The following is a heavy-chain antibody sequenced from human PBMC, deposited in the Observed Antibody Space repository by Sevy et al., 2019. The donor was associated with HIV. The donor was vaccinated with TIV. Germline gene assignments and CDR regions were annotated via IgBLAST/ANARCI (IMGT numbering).Heavy chain of an antibody. CDR2: IYYSGNT. CDR1: GGSISSFY. J-gene: IGHJ4*02. D-gene: IGHD5-18*01. Sequence: SETLSLTCTVSGGSISSFYWSWIRQPPGKGLEWIGYIYYSGNTNYSPSLKSRVTISLDTSNNQFSLNLSSVTAADTGVYYCARGQYSYGYWREFDYWGQGTLVTVSS. V-gene: IGHV4-59*01. CDR3: ARGQYSYGYWREFDY.